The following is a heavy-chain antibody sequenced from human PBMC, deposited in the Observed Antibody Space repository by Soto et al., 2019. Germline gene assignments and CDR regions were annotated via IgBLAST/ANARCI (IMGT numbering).Heavy chain of an antibody. J-gene: IGHJ6*02. CDR3: ERALCFGKYYYGMDV. Sequence: SETLSLTCTVSGGSVSSGSYYWSWIRQPPGKGLEWIGYIYYSGSTNYNPSLKSRVTISVDTSKNQFSLKLSSVTAADTAVYYCERALCFGKYYYGMDVWGQGTTVTVSS. CDR1: GGSVSSGSYY. CDR2: IYYSGST. D-gene: IGHD3-10*01. V-gene: IGHV4-61*01.